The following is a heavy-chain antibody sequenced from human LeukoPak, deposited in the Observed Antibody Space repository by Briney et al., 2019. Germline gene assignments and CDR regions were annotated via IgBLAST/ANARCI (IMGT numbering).Heavy chain of an antibody. D-gene: IGHD3-16*01. CDR1: NASISSNTYY. CDR3: ATHKYDYVWGNQHFDY. Sequence: PSETLSLTCTVSNASISSNTYYRAWIRQPPGKGLEYIGSINYRGSTYYNPSLKSRVTLSVDTSKNQFSLKLNSVTAADTAVYYCATHKYDYVWGNQHFDYWGQGTLVAVSS. V-gene: IGHV4-39*07. CDR2: INYRGST. J-gene: IGHJ4*02.